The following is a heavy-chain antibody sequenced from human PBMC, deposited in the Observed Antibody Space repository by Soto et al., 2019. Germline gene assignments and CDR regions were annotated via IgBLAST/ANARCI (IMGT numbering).Heavy chain of an antibody. J-gene: IGHJ4*02. V-gene: IGHV3-7*01. CDR1: GFTFSSYW. CDR3: ARGEADILTGKFDY. CDR2: IKQDGSEK. D-gene: IGHD3-9*01. Sequence: GGSLRLSCAASGFTFSSYWMSWVRQAPGKGLEWVANIKQDGSEKYYVDSVKGRFTISRDNAKNSLYLQMNSLRAEDTAVYYCARGEADILTGKFDYWGQGTLVTVSS.